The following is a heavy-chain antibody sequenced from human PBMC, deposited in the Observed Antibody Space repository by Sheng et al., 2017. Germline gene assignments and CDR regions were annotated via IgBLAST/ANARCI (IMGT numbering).Heavy chain of an antibody. CDR1: GFTFSSYW. J-gene: IGHJ4*02. V-gene: IGHV3-7*01. D-gene: IGHD3-10*01. Sequence: EVQLVESGGGLVQPGGSLRLSCAASGFTFSSYWMSWVRQAPGKGLEWVANIKQDGSEKYYVDSVKGRFTISRDNAKNSLYLQMNSLRAEDTAVYYCARDFPMYYYGSGARYWGQGTLVTVSS. CDR3: ARDFPMYYYGSGARY. CDR2: IKQDGSEK.